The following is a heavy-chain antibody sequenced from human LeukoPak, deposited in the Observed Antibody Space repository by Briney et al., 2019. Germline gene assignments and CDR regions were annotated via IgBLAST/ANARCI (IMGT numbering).Heavy chain of an antibody. CDR1: GGSFSGYY. J-gene: IGHJ1*01. V-gene: IGHV4-34*01. Sequence: PAETLSLTCAVYGGSFSGYYWSWVRQPPGKGLEWVGEINHSGSTNYNPSLKSRVTISVEKSNTQFSLKLSSVTAADTAVYYCASSVRGHSSSWPHWGQGTLVTVSS. CDR2: INHSGST. CDR3: ASSVRGHSSSWPH. D-gene: IGHD6-13*01.